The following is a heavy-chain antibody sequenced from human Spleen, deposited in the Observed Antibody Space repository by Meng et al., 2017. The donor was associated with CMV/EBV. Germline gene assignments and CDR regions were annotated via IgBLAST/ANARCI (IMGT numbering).Heavy chain of an antibody. V-gene: IGHV3-74*01. CDR3: ARGSALNSH. J-gene: IGHJ4*02. D-gene: IGHD2/OR15-2a*01. CDR1: GFSISSGYY. Sequence: ETLSLTCTVSGFSISSGYYWGWIRQPPGKGLVWVSHINSDGSSTRYADSVKGRFTVSRDNTRNTLFLQMNSLRAEDTGVYYCARGSALNSHWGQGTLVTVSS. CDR2: INSDGSST.